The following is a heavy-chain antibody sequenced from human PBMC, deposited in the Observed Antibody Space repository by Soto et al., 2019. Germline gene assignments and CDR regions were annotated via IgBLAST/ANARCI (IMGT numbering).Heavy chain of an antibody. V-gene: IGHV4-59*11. CDR1: GGSMRPLS. CDR2: TDYNGGSP. Sequence: ETLSLTCTVSGGSMRPLSWNWIRQSSEKGLEWIAYTDYNGGSPKYNPSLESRVTISVDTSKNHLFLKMNSVTAADTAVYYCARDPGTGEFFDYWGQGTLVTVSS. CDR3: ARDPGTGEFFDY. J-gene: IGHJ4*02. D-gene: IGHD3-10*01.